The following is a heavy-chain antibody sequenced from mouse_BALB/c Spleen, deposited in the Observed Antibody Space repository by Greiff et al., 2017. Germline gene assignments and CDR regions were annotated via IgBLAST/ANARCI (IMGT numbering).Heavy chain of an antibody. CDR2: IYPGNSDT. D-gene: IGHD2-14*01. CDR3: TASRYYYAMDY. Sequence: EVQLQQSGTVLARPGASVKMSCKASGYTFTSYWMHWVKQRPGQGLEWIGAIYPGNSDTSYNQKFKGKAKLTAVTSTSTAYMELSSLTNEDSAVYYCTASRYYYAMDYWGQGTSVTVSS. J-gene: IGHJ4*01. V-gene: IGHV1-5*01. CDR1: GYTFTSYW.